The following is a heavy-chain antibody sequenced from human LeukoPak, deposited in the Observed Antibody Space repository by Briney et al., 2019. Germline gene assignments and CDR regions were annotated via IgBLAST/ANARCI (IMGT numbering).Heavy chain of an antibody. CDR2: ISSEGFT. Sequence: QSGGSLRLSCAVAGVAVNSYFVGWVRQAPGKGLEWVSLISSEGFTYYADSVKGRFTISRDNSKNTLYLQMNSLRAEDTAFYYCARGRGGDWGQGALVTVSS. J-gene: IGHJ4*02. CDR1: GVAVNSYF. D-gene: IGHD2-15*01. V-gene: IGHV3-53*01. CDR3: ARGRGGD.